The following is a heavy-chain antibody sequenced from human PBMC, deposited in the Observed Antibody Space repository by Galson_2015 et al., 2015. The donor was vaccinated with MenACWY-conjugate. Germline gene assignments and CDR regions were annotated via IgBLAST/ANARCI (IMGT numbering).Heavy chain of an antibody. Sequence: SLRLSCAASGFTFSSYAMSWVRQAPGKGLEWVSAISGSGGSTYYADSVKGRFTISRDNSKNTLYLQMNSLRAEDTAVYYCAKVPLYYYGMDVWGQGTTVTVSS. CDR2: ISGSGGST. V-gene: IGHV3-23*01. CDR3: AKVPLYYYGMDV. CDR1: GFTFSSYA. J-gene: IGHJ6*02.